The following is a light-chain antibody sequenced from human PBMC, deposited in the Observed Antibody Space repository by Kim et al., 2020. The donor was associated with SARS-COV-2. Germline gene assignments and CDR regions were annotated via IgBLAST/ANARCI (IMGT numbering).Light chain of an antibody. CDR2: RDS. J-gene: IGLJ1*01. CDR1: NIGTKN. CDR3: QVWDSSTYV. Sequence: VALGQTARITCGGNNIGTKNVHWYQQKPGQAPVLVIYRDSNRPSGIPERFSGSNSGNTVTLTISRAQAGDEADYYCQVWDSSTYVFGTGTQLTVL. V-gene: IGLV3-9*01.